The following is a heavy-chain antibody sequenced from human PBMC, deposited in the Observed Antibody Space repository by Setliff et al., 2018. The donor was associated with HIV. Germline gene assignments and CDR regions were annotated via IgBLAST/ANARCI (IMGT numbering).Heavy chain of an antibody. CDR3: ATFEYSSSSALDY. V-gene: IGHV4-34*01. D-gene: IGHD6-6*01. Sequence: PSETLSLTCAVYGGSFSGYYWSWIRQSPGKGLEWIGEINHSGSTNYNPSLKSRVTILGDTSKNQFSLKLSSVTAADTAVYYCATFEYSSSSALDYWGQGTLVTVSS. CDR1: GGSFSGYY. CDR2: INHSGST. J-gene: IGHJ4*02.